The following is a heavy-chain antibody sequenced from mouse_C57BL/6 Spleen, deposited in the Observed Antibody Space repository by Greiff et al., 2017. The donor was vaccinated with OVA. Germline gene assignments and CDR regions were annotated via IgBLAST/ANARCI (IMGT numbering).Heavy chain of an antibody. V-gene: IGHV1-55*01. Sequence: QVQLQQPGAELVKPGASVKMSCKASGYTFTSYWITWVKQRPGQGLEWIGDIYPGSGSTNYNEKFKSKATLTVDTSSSTAYMQLSSLTSEDSAVYYCAGMEDSNSYFDYWGQGTTLTVSS. CDR3: AGMEDSNSYFDY. D-gene: IGHD2-5*01. CDR1: GYTFTSYW. CDR2: IYPGSGST. J-gene: IGHJ2*01.